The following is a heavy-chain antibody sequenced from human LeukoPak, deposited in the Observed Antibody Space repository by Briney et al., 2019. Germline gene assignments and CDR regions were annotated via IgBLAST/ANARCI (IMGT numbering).Heavy chain of an antibody. V-gene: IGHV3-23*01. J-gene: IGHJ4*02. CDR3: AKADYDFWSASTHFDY. CDR1: GFTFTNYA. D-gene: IGHD3-3*01. Sequence: GGSLRLSCAASGFTFTNYAMSWVRQAPGKGLEWVSHVTGRDGSRYYADSVKGRFTISRDNSKNTLYLQMNRLRAEDTAVYYCAKADYDFWSASTHFDYWGQGALVTVSS. CDR2: VTGRDGSR.